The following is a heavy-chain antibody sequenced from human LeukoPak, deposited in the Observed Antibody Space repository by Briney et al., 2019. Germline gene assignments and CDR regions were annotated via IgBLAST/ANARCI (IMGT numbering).Heavy chain of an antibody. V-gene: IGHV3-48*04. CDR3: ARGYGDYDAPYYFDY. CDR2: ISSSSSTI. D-gene: IGHD4-17*01. J-gene: IGHJ4*02. CDR1: GFTFSSYS. Sequence: PGGSLRLPCAASGFTFSSYSMNWVRQAPGKGLEWVSYISSSSSTIYYADSVKGRFTISRDNAKNSLYLQMNSLRAEDTAVYYCARGYGDYDAPYYFDYWGQGTLVTVSS.